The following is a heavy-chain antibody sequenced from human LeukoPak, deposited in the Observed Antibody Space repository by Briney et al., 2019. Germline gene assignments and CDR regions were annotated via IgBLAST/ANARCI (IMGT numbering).Heavy chain of an antibody. V-gene: IGHV3-23*01. D-gene: IGHD2-15*01. CDR2: ISGSGGNT. Sequence: PGGSLRLSCAASGFTFSSYAMSWARQAPGKGLEWISGISGSGGNTYYADSVKGRFTISRDTSKNTLYLQMNSLRGEDTAVYYCAKPGDGCSGGSCYYFDYWGQGTLVTVSS. CDR3: AKPGDGCSGGSCYYFDY. CDR1: GFTFSSYA. J-gene: IGHJ4*02.